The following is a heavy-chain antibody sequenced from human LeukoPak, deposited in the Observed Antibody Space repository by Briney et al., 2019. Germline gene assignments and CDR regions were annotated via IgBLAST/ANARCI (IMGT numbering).Heavy chain of an antibody. J-gene: IGHJ4*02. CDR2: INPSGGST. Sequence: ASVKVSCKASGYTFTSYYMHWVRQAPGQGLEWMGIINPSGGSTSYAQKFQGRVTMTRDTSTSTVYMELSSLRSEDTAVYYCARGQLGSGYFGWLSAYYFDYWGQGTLVTVSS. CDR1: GYTFTSYY. D-gene: IGHD3-9*01. CDR3: ARGQLGSGYFGWLSAYYFDY. V-gene: IGHV1-46*01.